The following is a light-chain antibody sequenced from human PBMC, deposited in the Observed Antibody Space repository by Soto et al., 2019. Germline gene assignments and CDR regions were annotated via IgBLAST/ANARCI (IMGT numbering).Light chain of an antibody. V-gene: IGKV1-5*01. J-gene: IGKJ1*01. CDR1: QSISSL. CDR3: QQYKSYSQ. CDR2: DAS. Sequence: DIQMTQSPSTLCASVGDRVTITCRASQSISSLLAWYQQKVGKAPKLLIYDASSLESGVPSRFSGSGSGTEFTLTISSLQPDDFATYYCQQYKSYSQFGQGTKVDIK.